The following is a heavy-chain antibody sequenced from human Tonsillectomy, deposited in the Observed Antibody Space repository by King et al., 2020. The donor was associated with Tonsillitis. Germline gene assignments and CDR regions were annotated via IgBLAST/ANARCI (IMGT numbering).Heavy chain of an antibody. D-gene: IGHD3-22*01. Sequence: VQLVESGGGLVQPGGSLRLSCAASGFTFSTYCMTWVRQAPGKGLEWVANINQDGSWKYYVDSVKGRFTISRDNAKNSLYLQMNSLRAEVTAVYYCASYYDSSGSSGFDYWGQGTLVTVSS. J-gene: IGHJ4*02. CDR3: ASYYDSSGSSGFDY. CDR2: INQDGSWK. V-gene: IGHV3-7*01. CDR1: GFTFSTYC.